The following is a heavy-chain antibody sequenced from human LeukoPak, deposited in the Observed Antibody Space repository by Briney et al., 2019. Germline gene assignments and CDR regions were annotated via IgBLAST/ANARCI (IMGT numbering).Heavy chain of an antibody. CDR1: GYTFTGYY. D-gene: IGHD1-26*01. Sequence: EASVKVSCKASGYTFTGYYMHWVRQAPGQGLEWMGWINPNSGGTNYAQKFQGRVTMTRDTSISTAYMELSRLRSEDTAVYYCARVSGGYYLRFVRAFDIWGQGTMVTVSS. J-gene: IGHJ3*02. V-gene: IGHV1-2*02. CDR2: INPNSGGT. CDR3: ARVSGGYYLRFVRAFDI.